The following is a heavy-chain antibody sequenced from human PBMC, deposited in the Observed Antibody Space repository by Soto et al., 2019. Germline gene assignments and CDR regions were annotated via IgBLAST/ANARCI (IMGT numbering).Heavy chain of an antibody. V-gene: IGHV1-8*01. J-gene: IGHJ4*02. CDR3: ARPDYGDYALGY. Sequence: ASVQVSCKASGYTFTSYDINWVRQATGQGLEWMGWMNPNSGNTGYAQKFQGRVTMTRNTSISTAYMELSSLRSEDTAVYYCARPDYGDYALGYWGQGTLVTVSS. D-gene: IGHD4-17*01. CDR2: MNPNSGNT. CDR1: GYTFTSYD.